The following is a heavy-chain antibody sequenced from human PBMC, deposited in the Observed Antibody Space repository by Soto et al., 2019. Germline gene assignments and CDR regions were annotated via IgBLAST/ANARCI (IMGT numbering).Heavy chain of an antibody. CDR1: GSTFTGYY. Sequence: GXSVQVSCSYSGSTFTGYYMHLVRQAPGQGLEWMGWINPNSGGTNYAQKFQGRVTMTRDTSISTAYMELSRLRSDDTAVYYCARVEHASSTSWNFDSWGQGTLVTVSS. D-gene: IGHD2-2*01. V-gene: IGHV1-2*02. J-gene: IGHJ5*01. CDR3: ARVEHASSTSWNFDS. CDR2: INPNSGGT.